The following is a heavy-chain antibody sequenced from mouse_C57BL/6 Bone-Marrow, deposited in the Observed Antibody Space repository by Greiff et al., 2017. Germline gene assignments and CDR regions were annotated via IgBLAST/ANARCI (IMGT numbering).Heavy chain of an antibody. CDR1: GYPFTSYW. V-gene: IGHV1-7*01. Sequence: VQLQQSGAELAIPGASVKLSCKASGYPFTSYWMHWVKQRPGQGLEWIGYINPSSGYTKYNQKFKDKATLTADKSSSTAYMQLSSLTYEDSAVDYCALYDSNPYSSDYWGQGTSVTVS. CDR2: INPSSGYT. CDR3: ALYDSNPYSSDY. D-gene: IGHD2-5*01. J-gene: IGHJ4*01.